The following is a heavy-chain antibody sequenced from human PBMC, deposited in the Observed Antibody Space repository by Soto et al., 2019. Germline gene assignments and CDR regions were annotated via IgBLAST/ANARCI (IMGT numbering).Heavy chain of an antibody. J-gene: IGHJ4*02. V-gene: IGHV4-59*01. D-gene: IGHD5-12*01. Sequence: PSETLSLTCTVSGGSISSYYWIWIRQPPGKGLEWIGYIYYSGSTNYNPSLKSRVTISVDTSKNQFSLKLSSVTAADTAVYYCARSFNGYEPLYYFDYWGQGTLVTVSS. CDR3: ARSFNGYEPLYYFDY. CDR2: IYYSGST. CDR1: GGSISSYY.